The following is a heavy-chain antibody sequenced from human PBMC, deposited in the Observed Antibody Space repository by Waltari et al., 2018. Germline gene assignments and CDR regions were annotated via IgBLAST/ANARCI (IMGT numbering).Heavy chain of an antibody. J-gene: IGHJ4*02. CDR1: GYTFTRYY. CDR2: INPSGGST. Sequence: QVQLVQSGAEVKKPGASVKVSCKASGYTFTRYYMHWVRPAPGQGLEWMGIINPSGGSTSYAQKFQGRVTMTRDTSTSTVYMELSSLRSEDTAVYYCAREGRYCSSTSCYRDTTFDYWGQGTLVTVSS. CDR3: AREGRYCSSTSCYRDTTFDY. V-gene: IGHV1-46*01. D-gene: IGHD2-2*01.